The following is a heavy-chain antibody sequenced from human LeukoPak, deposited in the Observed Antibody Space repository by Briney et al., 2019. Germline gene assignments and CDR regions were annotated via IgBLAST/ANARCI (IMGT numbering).Heavy chain of an antibody. CDR2: IYSGGNT. Sequence: GSLRLSCAASGFTVSSNYMGWVRQAPGKGLKWVSVIYSGGNTYYADSVKGRFTISRDNSRNTMDLQMNSLRAEDTAVYYCARCDSSSWYGIDFWGQGALVTVSS. J-gene: IGHJ4*02. D-gene: IGHD6-13*01. V-gene: IGHV3-53*01. CDR1: GFTVSSNY. CDR3: ARCDSSSWYGIDF.